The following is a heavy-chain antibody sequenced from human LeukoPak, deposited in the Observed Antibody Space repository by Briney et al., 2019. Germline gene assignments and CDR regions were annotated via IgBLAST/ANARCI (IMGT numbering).Heavy chain of an antibody. CDR2: ISSSSSYT. CDR3: ARDLTATSGSYYDY. CDR1: GFTFSDYY. Sequence: GGSLRLSCAASGFTFSDYYMSWIRQAPGKGLEWVSYISSSSSYTNYADSVKGRFTISRDNAKNSLCLQMNSLIAEDTAVYYCARDLTATSGSYYDYWGQGTLVTVSS. D-gene: IGHD1-26*01. V-gene: IGHV3-11*06. J-gene: IGHJ4*02.